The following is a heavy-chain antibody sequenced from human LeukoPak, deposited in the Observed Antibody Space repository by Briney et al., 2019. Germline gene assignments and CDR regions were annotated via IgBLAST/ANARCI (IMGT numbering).Heavy chain of an antibody. CDR1: GGSISTGSYF. CDR3: ARQGYSSGYYFDY. V-gene: IGHV4-39*01. J-gene: IGHJ4*02. D-gene: IGHD5-18*01. Sequence: SETLSLTCTVSGGSISTGSYFWGWTRQPPGKGLEWIGSIYYSGSTYYNPSLKSRVTISVDTSRNQFSLELRTVTAADTAVYYCARQGYSSGYYFDYWGQGTLVTVSS. CDR2: IYYSGST.